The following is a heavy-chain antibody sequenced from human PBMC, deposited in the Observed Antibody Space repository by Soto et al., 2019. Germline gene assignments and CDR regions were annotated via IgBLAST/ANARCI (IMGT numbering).Heavy chain of an antibody. D-gene: IGHD1-26*01. CDR3: AREGGNSGVPWEYSYGMDV. J-gene: IGHJ6*02. CDR2: ISAYNGNT. Sequence: QVQLVQSGAEVKKPGASVKVSCKASGYTLTSHGISWVRQAPGQGLEWMGWISAYNGNTNYAQKLQGRVTMTTDTSTSTAYMELRSLRSDDKAVYYCAREGGNSGVPWEYSYGMDVWGQGTTVTVSS. V-gene: IGHV1-18*01. CDR1: GYTLTSHG.